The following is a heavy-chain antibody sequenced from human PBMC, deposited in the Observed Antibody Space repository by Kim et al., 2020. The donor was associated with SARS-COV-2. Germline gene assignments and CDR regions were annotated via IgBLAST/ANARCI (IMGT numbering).Heavy chain of an antibody. CDR1: GFTFSNYA. J-gene: IGHJ6*02. V-gene: IGHV3-23*01. CDR3: ARRITMIRGVAVSGMDV. D-gene: IGHD3-10*01. Sequence: GGSLRLSCAAPGFTFSNYAMTWVRQAPGRGLEWVSSITASGGSTYSADSVKGRFSISRDNSKNTMYVQMNSLRADDTAVYYCARRITMIRGVAVSGMDVWGQGTTVTVSS. CDR2: ITASGGST.